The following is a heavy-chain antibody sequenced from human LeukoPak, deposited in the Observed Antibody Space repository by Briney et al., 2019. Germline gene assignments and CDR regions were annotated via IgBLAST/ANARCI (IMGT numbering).Heavy chain of an antibody. CDR1: GYSFTSYW. Sequence: GESLKISCKRSGYSFTSYWIGWVRQMPGKGLEWMGIIYPGDSDTRYSPSFQGQVTISADKSISTAYLQWSSLKASDTAMYYCARQGGDYYDSSGYYYWGQGTLVTVSS. V-gene: IGHV5-51*01. J-gene: IGHJ4*02. CDR3: ARQGGDYYDSSGYYY. CDR2: IYPGDSDT. D-gene: IGHD3-22*01.